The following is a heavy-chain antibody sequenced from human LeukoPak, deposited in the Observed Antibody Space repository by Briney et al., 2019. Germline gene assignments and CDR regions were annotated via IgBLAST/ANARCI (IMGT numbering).Heavy chain of an antibody. J-gene: IGHJ4*02. CDR3: ARDGNVWGSYRFFDY. CDR1: GFTFSDYY. CDR2: ISSSSSYI. Sequence: GGSLRLSCAASGFTFSDYYMSWIRQAPGKGLEWVSSISSSSSYIYYADSVKGRFTISRDNAKNSLFLQMNSLRAEDTAVYYCARDGNVWGSYRFFDYWGQGTLVTVSS. D-gene: IGHD3-16*02. V-gene: IGHV3-11*06.